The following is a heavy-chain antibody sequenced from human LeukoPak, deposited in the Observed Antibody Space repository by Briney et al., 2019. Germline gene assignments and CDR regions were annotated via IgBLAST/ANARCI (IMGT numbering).Heavy chain of an antibody. Sequence: GGSLRLSCAASGFTFSSYSMNWARQAPGKGLEWVSSISSSSSYIYYADSVKGRFTISRDNAKNSLYLQMNSLRAEDTAVYYCARAFLGYCSGGSCYNAGYWGQGTLVTVSS. CDR2: ISSSSSYI. V-gene: IGHV3-21*01. CDR1: GFTFSSYS. J-gene: IGHJ4*02. D-gene: IGHD2-15*01. CDR3: ARAFLGYCSGGSCYNAGY.